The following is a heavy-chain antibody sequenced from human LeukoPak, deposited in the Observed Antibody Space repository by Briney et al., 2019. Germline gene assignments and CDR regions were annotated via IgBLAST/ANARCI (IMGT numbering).Heavy chain of an antibody. CDR2: ISGSGGST. D-gene: IGHD3-22*01. Sequence: GGTLRLSCAASGFTFSSYGMSWVRQAPGKGLEWVAAISGSGGSTYYADSVKGRFTISRDNAKNSLYLQMNSLRAEDTAVYYCARDMGYYYDSSGIDDYWGQGTLVTVSS. CDR1: GFTFSSYG. V-gene: IGHV3-23*01. CDR3: ARDMGYYYDSSGIDDY. J-gene: IGHJ4*02.